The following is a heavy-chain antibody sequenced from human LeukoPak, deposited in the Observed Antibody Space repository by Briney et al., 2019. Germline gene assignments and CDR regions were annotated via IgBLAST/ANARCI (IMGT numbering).Heavy chain of an antibody. Sequence: PGGSLRLSCVASGFTFSSYGLQWVRQAPGKGLEWVAVIWNDGSSEYYRDSVKGRFTISRDNSENTLYLQMNSLRAEDTALYYCARDMYDNGWSSFDYWGQGTLVTVSS. J-gene: IGHJ4*02. CDR3: ARDMYDNGWSSFDY. CDR1: GFTFSSYG. CDR2: IWNDGSSE. D-gene: IGHD3-10*01. V-gene: IGHV3-33*01.